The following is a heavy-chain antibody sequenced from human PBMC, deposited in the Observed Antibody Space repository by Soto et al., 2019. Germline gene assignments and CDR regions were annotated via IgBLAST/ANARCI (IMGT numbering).Heavy chain of an antibody. J-gene: IGHJ4*02. V-gene: IGHV3-48*01. D-gene: IGHD2-15*01. CDR2: ISSSSSTI. CDR3: ARGACSGGSCYSWNQYFDY. Sequence: GGDPTLSCEAPGFTFSTYSMNWVRRAPGKGREWVSYISSSSSTIYFADSVRGRFTISRDNAKNSLYLQMNSLRAEDTAVYYCARGACSGGSCYSWNQYFDYWGQGTLVTVSS. CDR1: GFTFSTYS.